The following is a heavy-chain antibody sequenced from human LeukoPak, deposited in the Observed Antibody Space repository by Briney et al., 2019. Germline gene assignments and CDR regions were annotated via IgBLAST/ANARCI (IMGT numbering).Heavy chain of an antibody. J-gene: IGHJ6*02. D-gene: IGHD2-2*01. CDR2: RFYSGST. CDR3: ARGVCTSSSCYAGDCGMDV. CDR1: GGSMSSYY. V-gene: IGHV4-59*08. Sequence: SETLSLTCTVSGGSMSSYYWSWIRQPPGKGLEWIGYRFYSGSTNYNPSLKSRVTISLDTSKSQFSLKVTSVTAADTAVYYCARGVCTSSSCYAGDCGMDVWGQGTTVTVSS.